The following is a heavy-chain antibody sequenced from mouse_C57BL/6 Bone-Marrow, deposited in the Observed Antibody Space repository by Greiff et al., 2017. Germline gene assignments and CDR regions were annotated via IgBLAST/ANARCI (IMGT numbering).Heavy chain of an antibody. CDR3: ARPYYSSYGELDY. CDR1: GFTFSSYG. D-gene: IGHD2-5*01. Sequence: EVQRVESGGDLVKPGGSLKLSCAASGFTFSSYGMSWVRQTPDKRLEWVATISSGGSYTYYPDSVKGRFTISRDNAKNTLYLQMSSLKSEDTAMYYCARPYYSSYGELDYWGQGTTLTVSS. V-gene: IGHV5-6*01. CDR2: ISSGGSYT. J-gene: IGHJ2*01.